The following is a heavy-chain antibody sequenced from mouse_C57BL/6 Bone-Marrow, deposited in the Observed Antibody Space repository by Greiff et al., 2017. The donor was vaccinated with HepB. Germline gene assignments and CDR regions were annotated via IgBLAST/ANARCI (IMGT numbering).Heavy chain of an antibody. D-gene: IGHD1-1*01. CDR2: INYDGSST. V-gene: IGHV5-16*01. CDR1: GFTFSDYY. CDR3: ARDSTYYGSSYVEDYFDY. J-gene: IGHJ2*01. Sequence: EVKLMESEGGLVQPGSSMKLSCTASGFTFSDYYMAWVRQVPEKGLEWVANINYDGSSTYYLDSLKSRFIISRDNAKNMLYLQMSSLKSEDTATYYCARDSTYYGSSYVEDYFDYWGQGTTLTVSS.